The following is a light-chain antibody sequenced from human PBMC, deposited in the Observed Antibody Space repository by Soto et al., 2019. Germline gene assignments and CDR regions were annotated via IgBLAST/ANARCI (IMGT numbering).Light chain of an antibody. Sequence: QSVLTQPTSVSGSPGQSITISCTGNHNDIGTYDYVSWYQQHPGRAPRLLIHGVTTRPSGISGRFSASKSGLTASLTISGLQPEDEADYYCSSYTVSSAPVIFGGGTKLTVL. V-gene: IGLV2-14*03. CDR3: SSYTVSSAPVI. CDR2: GVT. J-gene: IGLJ2*01. CDR1: HNDIGTYDY.